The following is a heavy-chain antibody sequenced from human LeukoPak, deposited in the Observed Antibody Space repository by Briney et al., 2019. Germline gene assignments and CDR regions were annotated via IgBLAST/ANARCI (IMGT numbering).Heavy chain of an antibody. Sequence: PSETLSLTCTVSGGSISSYYWSWIRQPPGKGLEWIGYIYYSGSTNYNPSLKSRVTISVGTSKNQFSLKLSSVTAADTAVYYCARVEGVYFDLWGRGTLVTVSS. CDR1: GGSISSYY. V-gene: IGHV4-59*01. CDR3: ARVEGVYFDL. CDR2: IYYSGST. J-gene: IGHJ2*01.